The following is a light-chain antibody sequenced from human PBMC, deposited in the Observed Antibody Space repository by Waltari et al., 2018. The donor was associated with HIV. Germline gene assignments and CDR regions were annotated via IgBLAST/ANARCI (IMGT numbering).Light chain of an antibody. CDR3: SYRDSNGDHLVV. CDR2: GKN. J-gene: IGLJ2*01. CDR1: SHTSYY. V-gene: IGLV3-19*01. Sequence: SSELTQEPAVSVALGQTVRITCQGDSHTSYYVSWYHQKPGQAPVLVIYGKNSRPSGIPDRFCGAGSGDTYSLTITGAQSEDECDYYCSYRDSNGDHLVVFGGGTKLTVL.